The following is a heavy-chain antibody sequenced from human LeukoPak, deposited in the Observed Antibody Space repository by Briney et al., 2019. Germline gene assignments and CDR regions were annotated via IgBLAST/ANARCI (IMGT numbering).Heavy chain of an antibody. D-gene: IGHD4-17*01. V-gene: IGHV3-48*03. Sequence: GGSLRLSCAASGFTFSSYEMNWVRQAPGKGLEWVSYISSSGSTIYYADSVKGRLTISRDNAKNSLYLQMNSLRAEDTAVYYCARDLFMTTVTTRDYWGQGTLVTVSS. J-gene: IGHJ4*02. CDR3: ARDLFMTTVTTRDY. CDR1: GFTFSSYE. CDR2: ISSSGSTI.